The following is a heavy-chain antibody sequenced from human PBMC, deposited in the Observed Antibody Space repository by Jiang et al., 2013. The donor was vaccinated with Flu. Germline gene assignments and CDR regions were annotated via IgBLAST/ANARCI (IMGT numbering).Heavy chain of an antibody. CDR2: IYHSGST. J-gene: IGHJ2*01. Sequence: GSGLVKPSETLSLTCAVSGYSISSGYYWGWIRQPPGKGLEWIGSIYHSGSTYYNPSLKSRVTISVDTSKNQFSLKLSSVTAADTAVYYCARVSPGVVTSYWYFDLWGRGTLVTVSS. D-gene: IGHD2-21*02. CDR1: GYSISSGYY. CDR3: ARVSPGVVTSYWYFDL. V-gene: IGHV4-38-2*01.